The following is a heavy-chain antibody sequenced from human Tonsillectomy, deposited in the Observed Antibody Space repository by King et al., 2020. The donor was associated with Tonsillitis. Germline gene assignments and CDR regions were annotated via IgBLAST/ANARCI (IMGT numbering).Heavy chain of an antibody. V-gene: IGHV4-34*01. D-gene: IGHD3-10*01. CDR3: ARGLRVNYYGSGRTSGMDV. Sequence: QVQLQQWGAGLLKPSETLSLTCAVYGGSFSGYYWSWIRQPPGKGLEWIGEINHSGSTNYNPSLKSRVTISVDTSKNQFSLKLSSVTAADTAVYYCARGLRVNYYGSGRTSGMDVWGQGTTVTVSS. CDR1: GGSFSGYY. J-gene: IGHJ6*02. CDR2: INHSGST.